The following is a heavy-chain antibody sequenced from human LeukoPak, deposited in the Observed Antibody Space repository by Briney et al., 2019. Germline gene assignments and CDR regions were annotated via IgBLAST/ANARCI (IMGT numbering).Heavy chain of an antibody. V-gene: IGHV5-51*01. J-gene: IGHJ6*02. CDR3: ARHGLIPYYYYGMDV. CDR1: GYTFTDYW. Sequence: GESLKISCKASGYTFTDYWIGWVRQMPGKGLEWMGIIYPGDSDVRHSPSFQGQVTISADKSISTAYLQWSSLKASDTAMYYCARHGLIPYYYYGMDVWGQGTTVTVSS. D-gene: IGHD6-19*01. CDR2: IYPGDSDV.